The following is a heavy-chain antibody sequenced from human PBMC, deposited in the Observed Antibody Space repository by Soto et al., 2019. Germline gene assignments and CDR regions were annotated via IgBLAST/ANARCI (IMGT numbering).Heavy chain of an antibody. CDR1: GGSISSDDYY. D-gene: IGHD3-16*02. CDR2: IYYSGST. Sequence: QVQLQESGPGLVKPSQTLSLTCTVSGGSISSDDYYWSWIRQPPGKGLECIGYIYYSGSTYYNPSLKSRVTIAVDTSKNQFSLKLRSVTAADTAVYYCARFIRRPAFDIWGQGTMVTVSS. J-gene: IGHJ3*02. V-gene: IGHV4-30-4*01. CDR3: ARFIRRPAFDI.